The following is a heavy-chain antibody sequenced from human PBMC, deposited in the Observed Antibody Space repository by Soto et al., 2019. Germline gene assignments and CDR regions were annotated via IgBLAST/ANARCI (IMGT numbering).Heavy chain of an antibody. V-gene: IGHV5-10-1*01. J-gene: IGHJ6*02. CDR3: ARRLAAPKEEYDAYYFSGLDV. D-gene: IGHD3-3*01. Sequence: PGESLKISCQGSGYSFTTHWITWVRQRPGKGLEWMGRIDPSNSYTNYSPSFQGHVTISVDRSISTAYLQWSRLEASDNAMYYCARRLAAPKEEYDAYYFSGLDVWGQGTKVTVSS. CDR1: GYSFTTHW. CDR2: IDPSNSYT.